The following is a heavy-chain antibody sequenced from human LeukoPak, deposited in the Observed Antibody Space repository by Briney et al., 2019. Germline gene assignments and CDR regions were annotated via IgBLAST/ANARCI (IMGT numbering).Heavy chain of an antibody. V-gene: IGHV3-48*03. Sequence: GGSLRLSCAASGFTFSSYEMNWVRQAPGKGLEWVSYISSSGSTIYYADSVKGRFTISRDNAKNSLYLHMNSLRAEDTAVYYCARRIVDILTGYYASFDYWGQGTLVTVSS. J-gene: IGHJ4*02. CDR3: ARRIVDILTGYYASFDY. D-gene: IGHD3-9*01. CDR2: ISSSGSTI. CDR1: GFTFSSYE.